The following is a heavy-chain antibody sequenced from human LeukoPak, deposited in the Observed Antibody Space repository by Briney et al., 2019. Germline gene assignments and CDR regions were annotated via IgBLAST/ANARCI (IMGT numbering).Heavy chain of an antibody. Sequence: GGSLRLSCAASGFTFSSYWMSWVRQAPGKGLEWVANIKQDGSEKYYVDSVKGRFTISRDNAKNSLYLQMNSLRAEDTAVYYCARDPDYDSSGYFDYWGRGTLVTVSS. CDR1: GFTFSSYW. V-gene: IGHV3-7*01. CDR2: IKQDGSEK. J-gene: IGHJ4*02. CDR3: ARDPDYDSSGYFDY. D-gene: IGHD3-22*01.